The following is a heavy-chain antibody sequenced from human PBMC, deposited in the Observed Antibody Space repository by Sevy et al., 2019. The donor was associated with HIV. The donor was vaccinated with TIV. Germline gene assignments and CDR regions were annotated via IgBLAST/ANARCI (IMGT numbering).Heavy chain of an antibody. Sequence: ASVKVSCKASGYTFTGYYMHWVRQAPGQGLEWMGRINPNSGGTNYAQKFQGRVTMTRDTSISTAYMELSRLRSDDTAGYYCARGYCSSTSCYPFDYWGQGTLVTVSS. V-gene: IGHV1-2*06. CDR1: GYTFTGYY. CDR2: INPNSGGT. D-gene: IGHD2-2*01. CDR3: ARGYCSSTSCYPFDY. J-gene: IGHJ4*02.